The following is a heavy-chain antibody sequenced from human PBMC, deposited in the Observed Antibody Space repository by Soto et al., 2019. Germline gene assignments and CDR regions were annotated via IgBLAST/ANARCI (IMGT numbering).Heavy chain of an antibody. D-gene: IGHD1-26*01. Sequence: PGGSLRLSCAGSGFTISTYHLNWVRQAQGKGMGWVSYSSTVLRALYYAYSVRGRFTISRDNAKNSLYLQMTSLRDEDTGVSYCTRDGRRGYDMDVWGQGTTVTVSS. V-gene: IGHV3-48*02. CDR3: TRDGRRGYDMDV. CDR2: SSTVLRAL. J-gene: IGHJ6*02. CDR1: GFTISTYH.